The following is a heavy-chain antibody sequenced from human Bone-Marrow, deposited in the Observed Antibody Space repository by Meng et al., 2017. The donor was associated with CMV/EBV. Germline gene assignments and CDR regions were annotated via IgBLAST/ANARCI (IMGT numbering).Heavy chain of an antibody. J-gene: IGHJ1*01. CDR1: GFTFTSYW. CDR3: ARAWYIGKSDLSF. Sequence: GGSLRLSCAASGFTFTSYWMTWVRQAPGKGLGWVANIKPDGSEKYCVDSVKGRFTISRDNAKNSLYLQMNSLRAEDTAVYYCARAWYIGKSDLSFWGQGTVVTVSS. CDR2: IKPDGSEK. V-gene: IGHV3-7*01. D-gene: IGHD4-23*01.